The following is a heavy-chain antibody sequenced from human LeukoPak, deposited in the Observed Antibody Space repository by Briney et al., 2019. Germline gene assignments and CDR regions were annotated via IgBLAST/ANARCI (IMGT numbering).Heavy chain of an antibody. CDR1: GYTFTSYY. CDR3: ARDYDSSGPPAEYFQH. CDR2: INPSGGST. Sequence: ASVKVSCKASGYTFTSYYMHWVRQAPGQGLEWMGIINPSGGSTSYAQKFQGRVTMTRDTSTSTVYMELSSLRSEDTAVYYCARDYDSSGPPAEYFQHWGQGTLVTVSS. D-gene: IGHD3-22*01. J-gene: IGHJ1*01. V-gene: IGHV1-46*01.